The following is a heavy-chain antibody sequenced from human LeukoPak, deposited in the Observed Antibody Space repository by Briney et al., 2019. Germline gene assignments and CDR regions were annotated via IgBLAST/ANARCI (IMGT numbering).Heavy chain of an antibody. V-gene: IGHV1-2*02. CDR3: GTLLSNGPFDY. Sequence: ASVKVSCKASGYTFTGFYMHWVRQAPGQGLEWMGYIYPNSGAAKYAQKFQGRVTLTRDTSISTAYMESSGLRSDDTAVYYCGTLLSNGPFDYWGQGSLVTVSS. J-gene: IGHJ4*02. CDR2: IYPNSGAA. CDR1: GYTFTGFY.